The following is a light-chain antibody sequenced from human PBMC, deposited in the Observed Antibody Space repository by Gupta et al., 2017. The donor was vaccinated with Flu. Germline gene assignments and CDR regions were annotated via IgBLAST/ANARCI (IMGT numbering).Light chain of an antibody. Sequence: GDRVTITCPASQAITPYLAWIQQKPGKAPRSLIYGVSSLERGVPPKFSGSGSGPEFTLTISSLQPEDFATYYCLQYNAYPYTFGQGTKLEIK. CDR1: QAITPY. CDR2: GVS. J-gene: IGKJ2*01. V-gene: IGKV1-16*02. CDR3: LQYNAYPYT.